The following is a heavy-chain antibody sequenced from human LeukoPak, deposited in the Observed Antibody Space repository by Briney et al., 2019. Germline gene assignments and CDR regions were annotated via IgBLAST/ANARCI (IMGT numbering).Heavy chain of an antibody. Sequence: GGSLRLSCAASGFTFSSYSMNWVRQAPGKGLEGVSYISSASGSIYYADSVKGRFTISRDNAKNSLYLQMNSLRAEDMALYYCAKALSPSDLIAAGFDYWGQGTLVTVSS. D-gene: IGHD2-21*01. V-gene: IGHV3-48*04. CDR2: ISSASGSI. J-gene: IGHJ4*02. CDR3: AKALSPSDLIAAGFDY. CDR1: GFTFSSYS.